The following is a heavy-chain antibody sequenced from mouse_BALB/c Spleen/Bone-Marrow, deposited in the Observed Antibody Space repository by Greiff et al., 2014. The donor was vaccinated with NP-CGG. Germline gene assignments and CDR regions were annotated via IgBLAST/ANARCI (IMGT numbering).Heavy chain of an antibody. CDR1: GFDFSRYW. D-gene: IGHD1-1*01. J-gene: IGHJ2*01. CDR2: INPDSRTI. V-gene: IGHV4-1*02. CDR3: ARLYYYGLQEY. Sequence: EVNVVESGGGLVQPGGSLKLSCAASGFDFSRYWMSWVRQAPGKGLEWIGEINPDSRTINYTPSLKDKFIISRDNAKNTLYLQMSKVRSEDTALYYCARLYYYGLQEYWGQGTTLTVSS.